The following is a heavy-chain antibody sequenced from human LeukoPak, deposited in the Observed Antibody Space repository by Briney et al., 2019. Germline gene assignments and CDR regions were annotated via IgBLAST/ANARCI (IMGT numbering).Heavy chain of an antibody. V-gene: IGHV4-61*02. CDR1: GDSISSGSYY. CDR2: VYNSGST. D-gene: IGHD3-22*01. Sequence: SQTLSLTCTVSGDSISSGSYYWSWIRQPAGKGLEWIGRVYNSGSTNYNPSLKSRVTISLDTSKNQFSLKLSSVTAADTAVYYCARERTLFPGDSSGYFDYWGQGTLVTVSS. J-gene: IGHJ4*02. CDR3: ARERTLFPGDSSGYFDY.